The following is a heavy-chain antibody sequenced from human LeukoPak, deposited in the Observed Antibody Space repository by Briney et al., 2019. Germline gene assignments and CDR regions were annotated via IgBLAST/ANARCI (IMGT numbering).Heavy chain of an antibody. CDR2: IYYSGST. CDR1: GGSISTSSYF. V-gene: IGHV4-39*01. CDR3: ARGQPNFYDSSGYFDY. D-gene: IGHD3-22*01. J-gene: IGHJ4*02. Sequence: SETLSLTCTVSGGSISTSSYFWGWIRQPPGKGLEWIGTIYYSGSTYYNPSLKGRVTISVDTSKNQFSLKLSSVTAADTAVYYCARGQPNFYDSSGYFDYWGQGTLVTVSS.